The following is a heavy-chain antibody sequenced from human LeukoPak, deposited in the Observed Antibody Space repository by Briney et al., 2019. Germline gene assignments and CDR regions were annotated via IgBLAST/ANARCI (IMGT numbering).Heavy chain of an antibody. V-gene: IGHV3-30-3*01. D-gene: IGHD6-19*01. CDR2: ISYDGSNK. Sequence: GRSLRLSCAASGFTFSSYAMHWVRQAPGKGLEWVAVISYDGSNKYYADSVKGRFTISRDNSKNTLYLQMNSLRAEDTAVYYCARAVAGTGGGYFDYWGQGTLVTVSS. CDR1: GFTFSSYA. CDR3: ARAVAGTGGGYFDY. J-gene: IGHJ4*02.